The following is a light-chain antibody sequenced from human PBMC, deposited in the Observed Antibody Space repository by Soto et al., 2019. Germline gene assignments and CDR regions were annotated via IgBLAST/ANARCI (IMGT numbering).Light chain of an antibody. CDR2: AAS. J-gene: IGKJ1*01. CDR1: QSISSY. V-gene: IGKV1-39*01. Sequence: DIQMTQSPSTLSGSVGDRVTITCRASQSISSYLNWYQQKPGKAPKLLIYAASSLQSGVPSRVGGSGSGTDVTLTISSLQPEDFATYYCQQSYRNPRTFGLGTKVDIK. CDR3: QQSYRNPRT.